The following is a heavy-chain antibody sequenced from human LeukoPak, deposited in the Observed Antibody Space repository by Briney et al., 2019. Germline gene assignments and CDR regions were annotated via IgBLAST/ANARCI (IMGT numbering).Heavy chain of an antibody. CDR2: IKQGGSEK. CDR3: ARDLGYGGNPFDY. Sequence: GGSLRLSCAASGFTFSSYWMSWVRQAPGKGLEWVANIKQGGSEKYYVDSVKGRFTISRDNAKNSLYLQMNSLRAEDTAVYYCARDLGYGGNPFDYWGQGTLATVSS. J-gene: IGHJ4*02. D-gene: IGHD4-23*01. V-gene: IGHV3-7*03. CDR1: GFTFSSYW.